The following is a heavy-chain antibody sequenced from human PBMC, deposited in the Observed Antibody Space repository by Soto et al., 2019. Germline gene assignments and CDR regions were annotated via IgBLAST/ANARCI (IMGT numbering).Heavy chain of an antibody. CDR2: MNPNSGNT. CDR1: GYTFTSYD. J-gene: IGHJ5*02. D-gene: IGHD2-2*01. Sequence: ASVKVSCKASGYTFTSYDINWVRQATGQGLEWMGWMNPNSGNTGYAQKFQGRVTMTRNTSISTAYMELSSLRSEDTAVYYCARGRDRRVVPAATNNWFDPWGQGTLVTVS. V-gene: IGHV1-8*01. CDR3: ARGRDRRVVPAATNNWFDP.